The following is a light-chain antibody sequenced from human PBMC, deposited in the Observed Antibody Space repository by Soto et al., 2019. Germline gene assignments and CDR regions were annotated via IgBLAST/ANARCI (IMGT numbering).Light chain of an antibody. CDR2: EVS. Sequence: QSALAQPPSASGSPGQSVTISCAGTSNDVGGYNFVSWYQQHPGKAPKLIIFEVSKRPSGVPDRFSGSKFGNTASLTVSGLQAEDEADYYCSSYAGNNIFYVVGTGTKLTGL. J-gene: IGLJ1*01. CDR1: SNDVGGYNF. V-gene: IGLV2-8*01. CDR3: SSYAGNNIFYV.